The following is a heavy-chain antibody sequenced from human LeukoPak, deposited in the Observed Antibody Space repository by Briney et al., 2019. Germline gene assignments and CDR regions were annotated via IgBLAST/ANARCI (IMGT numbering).Heavy chain of an antibody. CDR2: ISGSGGST. J-gene: IGHJ3*02. D-gene: IGHD5-18*01. Sequence: SGGSLRLSCAASGFTFSSYAMSWVRQAPGKGLEWVSAISGSGGSTYYADSVKGRFTISRDNSKNTLYLQMNSLRAEDTAVYYCAKVRIQLWLFGAFDIWGQGTMVTVSS. V-gene: IGHV3-23*01. CDR3: AKVRIQLWLFGAFDI. CDR1: GFTFSSYA.